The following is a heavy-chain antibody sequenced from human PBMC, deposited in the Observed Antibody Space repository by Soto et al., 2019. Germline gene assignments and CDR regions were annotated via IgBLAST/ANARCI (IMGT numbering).Heavy chain of an antibody. CDR2: IAPYNSNK. Sequence: HLVQSGPEVKKPGASVTVSCKTSGDTFTNFGLSWVRQAPGQGLEWMGWIAPYNSNKNYAQKFQARLTLTTDTSTSTGYMELKSLEYDDTAVYYCARVLRGVVNWFDPWGQGTLVTVSS. V-gene: IGHV1-18*01. CDR3: ARVLRGVVNWFDP. CDR1: GDTFTNFG. J-gene: IGHJ5*02. D-gene: IGHD3-10*01.